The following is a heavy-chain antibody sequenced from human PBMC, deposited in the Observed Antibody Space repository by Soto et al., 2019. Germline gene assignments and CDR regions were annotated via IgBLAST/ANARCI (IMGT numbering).Heavy chain of an antibody. D-gene: IGHD3-16*01. J-gene: IGHJ6*02. Sequence: QVQLQQLGPGLVKPSQTLSLTCAISGDSVSSNSAAWNWIRQSPSRGLEWLGRTYYRSKWYNDYAVSVKSRITINPDTSKNQFSLQLNSVTPEDTAVYYCARARGRTKLGPWNYYYYGMDVWGQGTTVTVSS. CDR2: TYYRSKWYN. CDR1: GDSVSSNSAA. V-gene: IGHV6-1*01. CDR3: ARARGRTKLGPWNYYYYGMDV.